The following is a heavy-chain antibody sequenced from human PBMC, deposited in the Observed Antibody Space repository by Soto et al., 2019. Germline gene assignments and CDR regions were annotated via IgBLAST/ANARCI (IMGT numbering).Heavy chain of an antibody. CDR1: GYTFTSYG. V-gene: IGHV1-18*01. D-gene: IGHD3-3*01. CDR2: ISAYNGNT. Sequence: WASVKVSCKASGYTFTSYGISWVRQAPGQGLEWMGWISAYNGNTNYAQKLQGRVTMTTDTSTSTAYMELRSLRSDDTAVYYCARDGTSVHPPVLRFLEGDAFDIWGQGTMVTVSS. CDR3: ARDGTSVHPPVLRFLEGDAFDI. J-gene: IGHJ3*02.